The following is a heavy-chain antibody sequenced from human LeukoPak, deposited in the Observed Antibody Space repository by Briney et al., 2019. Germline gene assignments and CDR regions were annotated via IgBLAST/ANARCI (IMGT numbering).Heavy chain of an antibody. CDR2: TYSGGST. CDR3: AGDRIYSSSWYLYYYYGMDV. Sequence: GGSLRLSCAASGFTVSSNYMSWVRQAPGKGLEWVSVTYSGGSTYYADSVKGRFTISRDNSKNTLYLQMNSLRAEDTAVYYCAGDRIYSSSWYLYYYYGMDVWGQGTTVTVSS. V-gene: IGHV3-66*01. J-gene: IGHJ6*02. CDR1: GFTVSSNY. D-gene: IGHD6-13*01.